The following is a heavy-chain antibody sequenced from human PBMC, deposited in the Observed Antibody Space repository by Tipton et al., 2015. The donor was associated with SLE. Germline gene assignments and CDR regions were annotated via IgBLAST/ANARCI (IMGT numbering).Heavy chain of an antibody. D-gene: IGHD2-2*01. CDR2: MYPIDSQT. CDR1: GYTFSGHW. V-gene: IGHV5-51*01. CDR3: ARHTMVSTWDYFDY. Sequence: QLVQSGAEVKKPGESLKISCKGSGYTFSGHWIGWVRQMPGKGLEWMAIMYPIDSQTKYNPSFQGQVTISVDKSINTAYLQWNSLKASDTAIYYCARHTMVSTWDYFDYWGQGTLVTVSS. J-gene: IGHJ4*02.